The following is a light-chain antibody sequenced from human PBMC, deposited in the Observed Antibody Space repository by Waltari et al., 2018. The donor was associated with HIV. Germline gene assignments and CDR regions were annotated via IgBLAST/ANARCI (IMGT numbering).Light chain of an antibody. CDR3: QSYDSSLSGSWV. CDR2: GNN. Sequence: QSVLTQPPSVSGAPGQRVTFSCTGSSSNIGAGYDVHWYQQLPGTAPKLLIYGNNNRPSVVPDRFSGSKSGTSASLAITVLQAEDEADYYCQSYDSSLSGSWVFGGGTKLTVL. V-gene: IGLV1-40*01. CDR1: SSNIGAGYD. J-gene: IGLJ3*02.